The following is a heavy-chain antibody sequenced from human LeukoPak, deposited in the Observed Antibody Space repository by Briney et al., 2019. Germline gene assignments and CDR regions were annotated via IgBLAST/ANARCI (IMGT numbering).Heavy chain of an antibody. Sequence: SETLSLTCAVYGGSFSGYYWSWIRQPPGKGLEWIGEINHSGSTYYNPSLKSRVTISVDTSKNQFSLKLSSVTAADTAMYYCARVYPYDIMTGDWFDPWGQGTLVTVSS. J-gene: IGHJ5*02. D-gene: IGHD3-9*01. CDR2: INHSGST. CDR1: GGSFSGYY. V-gene: IGHV4-34*01. CDR3: ARVYPYDIMTGDWFDP.